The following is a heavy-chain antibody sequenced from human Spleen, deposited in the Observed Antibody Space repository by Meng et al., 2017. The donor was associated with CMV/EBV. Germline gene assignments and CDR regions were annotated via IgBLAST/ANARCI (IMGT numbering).Heavy chain of an antibody. CDR1: GYKFNSYG. Sequence: ASVKVSCKASGYKFNSYGIGWVRQAPGQGLEWMGWTSTYNGNTIYAQKLQGRVTLTTDTSTSTAYMELRSLRSDDSAVYFCARDIPVHVGVTGFDPWGQGTLVTVSS. V-gene: IGHV1-18*01. D-gene: IGHD1-26*01. CDR3: ARDIPVHVGVTGFDP. J-gene: IGHJ5*02. CDR2: TSTYNGNT.